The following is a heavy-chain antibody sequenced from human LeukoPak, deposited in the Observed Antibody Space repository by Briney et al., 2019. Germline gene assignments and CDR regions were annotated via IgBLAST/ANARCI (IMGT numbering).Heavy chain of an antibody. CDR3: ATKQWLAPPPDS. D-gene: IGHD6-19*01. J-gene: IGHJ4*02. CDR1: GFTFSKYW. V-gene: IGHV3-74*01. Sequence: GGSLRLSCAASGFTFSKYWMLWVRQAPGKGLESVSRINPDGTVTTYADSVKGRFTVSRDNADNTMFLQMNSVRDEDTAVYYCATKQWLAPPPDSWGQGTPVTVSS. CDR2: INPDGTVT.